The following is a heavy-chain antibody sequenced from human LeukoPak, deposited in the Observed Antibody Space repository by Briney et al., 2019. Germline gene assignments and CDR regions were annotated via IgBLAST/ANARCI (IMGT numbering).Heavy chain of an antibody. J-gene: IGHJ4*02. D-gene: IGHD2-8*02. CDR3: ASEITGSDY. CDR1: GGSFSSYY. CDR2: INHSGST. V-gene: IGHV4-34*01. Sequence: SETLSLTCAVYGGSFSSYYWSWIRQPPGKGLEWIGVINHSGSTNYNPSLKSRVTISVDTSKNQFSLKLSSVTAADTAVYYCASEITGSDYWGQGTLVTVSS.